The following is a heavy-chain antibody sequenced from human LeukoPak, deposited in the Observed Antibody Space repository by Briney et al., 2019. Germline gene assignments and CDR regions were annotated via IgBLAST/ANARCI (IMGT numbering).Heavy chain of an antibody. D-gene: IGHD3-10*01. CDR1: GYTFTGYY. Sequence: GASVKVSCKASGYTFTGYYMHWVRQAPGQGLEWMGGIIPVFGTANYAEKFQDRVTITADKSTSTAYMELSSLRSDDTAVYYCARDGEKMVRAIPYYYYYYMDVWGKGTTVTISS. J-gene: IGHJ6*03. CDR3: ARDGEKMVRAIPYYYYYYMDV. V-gene: IGHV1-69*06. CDR2: IIPVFGTA.